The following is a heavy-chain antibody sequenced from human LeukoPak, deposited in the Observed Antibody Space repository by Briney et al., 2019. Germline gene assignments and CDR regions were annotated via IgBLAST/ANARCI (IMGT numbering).Heavy chain of an antibody. CDR3: ARGLIAAAGTLSD. D-gene: IGHD6-13*01. Sequence: SETLSLTCAVYGGSFSGYYWSWIRQPPGEGLEWIGEINHSGSTNYNPSLKSRVTISVDTSKNQFSLKLSSVTAADTAVYYCARGLIAAAGTLSDWGQGTLVTVSS. CDR1: GGSFSGYY. V-gene: IGHV4-34*01. CDR2: INHSGST. J-gene: IGHJ4*02.